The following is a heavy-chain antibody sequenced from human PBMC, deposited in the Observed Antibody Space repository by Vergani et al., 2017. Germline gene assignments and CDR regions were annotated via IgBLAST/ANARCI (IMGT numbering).Heavy chain of an antibody. V-gene: IGHV4-4*07. CDR2: IYTSGST. CDR3: ARTYYDFWSGYYSDAFDI. J-gene: IGHJ3*02. CDR1: GGSISSYY. Sequence: QVQLQESGPGLVKPSETLSLTCTVSGGSISSYYWSWIRQPAGKGLEWIGRIYTSGSTNYNPSLKSRVTMSVDTSKNQFSLKLSSVTAADTAVYYCARTYYDFWSGYYSDAFDIWGQGTMVTVSS. D-gene: IGHD3-3*01.